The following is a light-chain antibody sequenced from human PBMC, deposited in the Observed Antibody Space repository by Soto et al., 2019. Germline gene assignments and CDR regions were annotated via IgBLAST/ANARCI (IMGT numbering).Light chain of an antibody. V-gene: IGKV3-20*01. Sequence: EIVLTQSPGTLSLSPGERATLSCRASQSVSSSYLAWYQQKPGQAPRLLIYGASSRATGIPDRFSGSGSGTDFTLTISRLEPEDFAVYSCQQYGSSPVTFGGGTKVDIK. CDR1: QSVSSSY. CDR2: GAS. J-gene: IGKJ4*01. CDR3: QQYGSSPVT.